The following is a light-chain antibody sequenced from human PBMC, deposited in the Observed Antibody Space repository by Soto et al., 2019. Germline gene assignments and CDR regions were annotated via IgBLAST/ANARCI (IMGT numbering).Light chain of an antibody. CDR3: QQRNNWPRT. J-gene: IGKJ1*01. V-gene: IGKV3D-20*02. Sequence: DIVLTQSPGTRSLSAGERATLSWRASQSVSSKYLAWYQQKPGQTPKVLIYRASTRATGIPDRFSGSRSGPEFTLTINSLKYEDFAIYSCQQRNNWPRTFGQGTKVDIK. CDR2: RAS. CDR1: QSVSSKY.